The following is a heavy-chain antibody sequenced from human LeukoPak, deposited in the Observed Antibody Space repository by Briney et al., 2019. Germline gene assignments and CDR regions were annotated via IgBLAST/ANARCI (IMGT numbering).Heavy chain of an antibody. V-gene: IGHV1-2*02. J-gene: IGHJ4*02. CDR3: ARARRIAAAPDY. CDR1: GYTFTGYY. D-gene: IGHD6-13*01. Sequence: ASVRVSCKASGYTFTGYYMHWVRQAPGQGLEWMGWINPNSGGTNYAQKFQGRVTMTRDTSISTAYMELSRLRSDDTAVYYCARARRIAAAPDYWGQGTLVTVSS. CDR2: INPNSGGT.